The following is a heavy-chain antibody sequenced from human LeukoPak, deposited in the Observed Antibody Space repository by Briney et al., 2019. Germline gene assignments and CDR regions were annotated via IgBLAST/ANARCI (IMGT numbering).Heavy chain of an antibody. CDR3: ARGGSGYYGSGSYYKS. J-gene: IGHJ5*02. Sequence: PSETLSLTCAVYGGSFSGYYWSWIRQPPGKGLEWIGEINHSGGTNYNPSLKSRVTISVDTSKNQFSLRLSSLTAADTAVYYCARGGSGYYGSGSYYKSWGQGTLVTVSS. D-gene: IGHD3-10*01. V-gene: IGHV4-34*01. CDR1: GGSFSGYY. CDR2: INHSGGT.